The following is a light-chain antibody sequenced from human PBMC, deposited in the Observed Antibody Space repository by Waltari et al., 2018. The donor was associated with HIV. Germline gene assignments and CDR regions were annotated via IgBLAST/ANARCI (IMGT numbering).Light chain of an antibody. V-gene: IGKV3-15*01. CDR2: GAS. Sequence: EIVMTQSPATLSVSPGERATLSCRASQSVSSNLAWYQQKPGQAPRLLIYGASTRTTGIAPRFSGSGSETEFTLTINSLQSEDFAVYYCQQYNNWPLTFGGGTKVESK. CDR3: QQYNNWPLT. J-gene: IGKJ4*01. CDR1: QSVSSN.